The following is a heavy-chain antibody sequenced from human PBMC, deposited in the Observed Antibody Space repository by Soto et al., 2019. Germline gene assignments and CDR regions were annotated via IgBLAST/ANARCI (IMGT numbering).Heavy chain of an antibody. CDR2: ISGSGGST. D-gene: IGHD5-12*01. V-gene: IGHV3-23*01. J-gene: IGHJ5*02. Sequence: PGGSLRLSCAASGFTFSSYAMSWVRQAPGKGLEWVSAISGSGGSTYYADSVKGRFTISRDNSKNTLYLQMNSLRAEDTAVYYCAKDGYSGYDSIRADNWFDPWGQGTLVTVSS. CDR3: AKDGYSGYDSIRADNWFDP. CDR1: GFTFSSYA.